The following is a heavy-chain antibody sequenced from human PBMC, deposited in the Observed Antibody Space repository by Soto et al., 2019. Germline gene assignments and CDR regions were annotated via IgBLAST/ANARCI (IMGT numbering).Heavy chain of an antibody. CDR2: IYYSGST. Sequence: SETLSLTCTVSGGSISSGGYYWSWIRQHPGKGLEWIGYIYYSGSTYYNPSLKSRVTISVDTSKNQFSLKLSSVTAADTAVYYCARVPSPLDYYYAMDVWGQGTTVTVSS. CDR1: GGSISSGGYY. CDR3: ARVPSPLDYYYAMDV. J-gene: IGHJ6*02. V-gene: IGHV4-31*03. D-gene: IGHD6-6*01.